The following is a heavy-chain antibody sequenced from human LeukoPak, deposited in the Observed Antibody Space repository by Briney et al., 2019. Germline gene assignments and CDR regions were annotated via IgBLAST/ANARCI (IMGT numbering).Heavy chain of an antibody. D-gene: IGHD6-19*01. J-gene: IGHJ4*02. CDR1: GFTFSNYW. CDR3: ARDLAVAGMVDY. Sequence: GGSLRLSCAASGFTFSNYWMSWVRQAPGKGLEWVASIKQDGSEQHYVDSVKGRFTISRDNAKNSLSLQMNSLRADDTAAYYCARDLAVAGMVDYWGQGTLVTVSS. CDR2: IKQDGSEQ. V-gene: IGHV3-7*01.